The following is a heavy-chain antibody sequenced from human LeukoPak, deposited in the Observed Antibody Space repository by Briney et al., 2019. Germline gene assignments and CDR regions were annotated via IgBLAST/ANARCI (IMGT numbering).Heavy chain of an antibody. Sequence: GDSLRLSCVASGFTFSGNWMTWVRQAPGKGLEWLAIINEGGGLTYYEDSVKGRFTISRDNANNSLFLQLISLTVDDTAVYYCARVGRSGWDFDHWGQGTLVTVSS. CDR3: ARVGRSGWDFDH. J-gene: IGHJ4*02. D-gene: IGHD6-19*01. V-gene: IGHV3-7*01. CDR1: GFTFSGNW. CDR2: INEGGGLT.